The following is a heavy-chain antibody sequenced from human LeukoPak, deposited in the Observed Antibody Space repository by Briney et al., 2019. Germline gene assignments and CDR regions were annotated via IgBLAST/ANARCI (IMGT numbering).Heavy chain of an antibody. V-gene: IGHV4-34*01. J-gene: IGHJ4*02. CDR3: ARGASNFPGDH. CDR2: INHSGST. D-gene: IGHD4-11*01. CDR1: GGSFSDYY. Sequence: SETLSLTCAVYGGSFSDYYWNWIRQPPGKGLEWIGEINHSGSTNYNPSLKSRVTISVDTSKNQFSLKLNSVTAADTAVYYCARGASNFPGDHWGQGTLVPVSS.